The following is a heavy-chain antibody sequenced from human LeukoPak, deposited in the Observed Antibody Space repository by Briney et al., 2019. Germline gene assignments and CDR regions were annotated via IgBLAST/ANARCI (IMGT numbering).Heavy chain of an antibody. J-gene: IGHJ4*02. D-gene: IGHD5-18*01. CDR2: IWYDGSNK. CDR1: GFTFSTSG. Sequence: GRSLRLSCAASGFTFSTSGMHWVRQAPGKGLEWVAVIWYDGSNKHYAESVKGRFSISRDNSKSTLYLQMNSLRAEDTAVYYCARRHGYNYGLGSDYFDYWAQGTLVTVSS. V-gene: IGHV3-33*01. CDR3: ARRHGYNYGLGSDYFDY.